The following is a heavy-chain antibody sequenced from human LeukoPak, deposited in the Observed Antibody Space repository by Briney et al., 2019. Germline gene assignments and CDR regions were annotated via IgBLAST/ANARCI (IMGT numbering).Heavy chain of an antibody. V-gene: IGHV3-23*01. CDR1: GFTFSSYD. CDR3: ARGPGGGYGDFDY. D-gene: IGHD5-12*01. J-gene: IGHJ4*02. CDR2: IGGGDTP. Sequence: PGGSLRLSCAASGFTFSSYDMSWVRQAPGRGLEWVSAIGGGDTPYYADSVKGRFTISRDNSKNTLYLQMNSLRAEDTAVYYCARGPGGGYGDFDYWGQGTLVTVSS.